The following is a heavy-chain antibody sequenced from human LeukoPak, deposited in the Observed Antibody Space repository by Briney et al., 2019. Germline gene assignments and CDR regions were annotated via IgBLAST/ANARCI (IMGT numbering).Heavy chain of an antibody. V-gene: IGHV3-74*01. D-gene: IGHD2-15*01. J-gene: IGHJ4*02. CDR3: ARRYCSGARCFLDY. Sequence: GGSLRLSCAASGFTFSSYWMYWVRQAPGKGLVWVSRINSDGSTTTYADSVKGRFTISRDNASNTLYLQMNSLRAENTAVYYCARRYCSGARCFLDYWGQGTLVTVSS. CDR2: INSDGSTT. CDR1: GFTFSSYW.